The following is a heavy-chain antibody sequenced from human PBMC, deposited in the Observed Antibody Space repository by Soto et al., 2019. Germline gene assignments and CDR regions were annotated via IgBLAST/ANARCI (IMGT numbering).Heavy chain of an antibody. CDR1: GDSVYSKTAA. CDR3: ATGNYYFDY. CDR2: TYYRSKWYN. Sequence: SPTLELDCAISGDSVYSKTAAWNWIRQSPSRGLEWLGRTYYRSKWYNDYAVSVKSRITINPDTSKNQFSLQLNSMPPEDTAVYYCATGNYYFDYWGQGTLVTVSS. J-gene: IGHJ4*02. V-gene: IGHV6-1*01.